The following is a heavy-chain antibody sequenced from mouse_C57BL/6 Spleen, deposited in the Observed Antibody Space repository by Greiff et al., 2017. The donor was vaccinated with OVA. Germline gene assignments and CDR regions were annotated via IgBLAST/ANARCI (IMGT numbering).Heavy chain of an antibody. CDR1: GYTFTSYW. CDR2: INPSNGGT. J-gene: IGHJ4*01. Sequence: QVQLQQPGTELVKPGASVKLSCKASGYTFTSYWMHWVKQRPGQGLEWIGYINPSNGGTNYNEKFKSKATLTVAKSSSPAYMQLSCLTSVASAVDDFSSDDDYYYAMDYWGQGTPVTVSS. D-gene: IGHD2-3*01. V-gene: IGHV1-53*01. CDR3: SSDDDYYYAMDY.